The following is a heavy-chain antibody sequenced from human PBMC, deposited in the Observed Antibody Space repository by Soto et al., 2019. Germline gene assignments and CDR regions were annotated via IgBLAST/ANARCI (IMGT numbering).Heavy chain of an antibody. D-gene: IGHD1-7*01. CDR1: GGSISSYY. V-gene: IGHV4-59*08. CDR2: IYYSGST. J-gene: IGHJ6*03. Sequence: PSETLSLTCTVSGGSISSYYWSWIRQPPGKGLEWIGYIYYSGSTNYNPSLKSRVTISVDTSKNQFSLKLSSVTAADTAVYYCARHPGTGTTSGQYYYYYYMDVWGKGTTVTVSS. CDR3: ARHPGTGTTSGQYYYYYYMDV.